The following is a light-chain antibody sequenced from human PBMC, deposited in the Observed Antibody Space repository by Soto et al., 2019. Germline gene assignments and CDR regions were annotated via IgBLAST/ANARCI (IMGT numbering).Light chain of an antibody. CDR1: RSNIGSNT. J-gene: IGLJ3*02. V-gene: IGLV1-44*01. Sequence: QSVLTQPPSASGTPGQRVTISCSGSRSNIGSNTVSWYQQLPGTAPKLLIYSNNQRPSGVPDRFSGSRSGTSASLAISGLRSEDEADYYCAAWDDSLNGWVFGGGTKVTVL. CDR2: SNN. CDR3: AAWDDSLNGWV.